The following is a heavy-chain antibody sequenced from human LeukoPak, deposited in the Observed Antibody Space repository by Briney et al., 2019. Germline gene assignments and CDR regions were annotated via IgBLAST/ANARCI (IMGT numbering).Heavy chain of an antibody. CDR2: IYYSGST. J-gene: IGHJ3*02. V-gene: IGHV4-31*03. CDR1: GGSISSGGYY. Sequence: PSQTLSLTCTVSGGSISSGGYYWSWIRQHPGKGLEWIGYIYYSGSTYYNPSLKSRVTISVDTSKNQFSLKLSSVTAADTAVYHCARLPATRYDGYYYDSSGYYHDAFDIWGQGTMVTVSS. D-gene: IGHD3-22*01. CDR3: ARLPATRYDGYYYDSSGYYHDAFDI.